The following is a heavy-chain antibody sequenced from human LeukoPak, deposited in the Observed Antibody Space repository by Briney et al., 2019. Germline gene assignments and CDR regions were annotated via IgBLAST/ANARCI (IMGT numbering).Heavy chain of an antibody. V-gene: IGHV1-2*02. CDR2: INPNSGGT. D-gene: IGHD2-15*01. Sequence: ASVKVSCKASGYTFTGYYMHWVRQAPGQGLEWMGWINPNSGGTNYAQKFQGRVTMTRDTSISTAYMELSRLRSDDTAVYYCARDGGNCSGGSCYPLDYMDVWGKGTTVTVSS. J-gene: IGHJ6*03. CDR3: ARDGGNCSGGSCYPLDYMDV. CDR1: GYTFTGYY.